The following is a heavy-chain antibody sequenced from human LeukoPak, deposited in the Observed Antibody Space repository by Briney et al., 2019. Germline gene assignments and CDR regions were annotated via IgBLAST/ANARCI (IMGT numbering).Heavy chain of an antibody. J-gene: IGHJ3*02. D-gene: IGHD6-19*01. CDR2: VNRDGSST. CDR3: AREGFGSGWYNAFDI. V-gene: IGHV3-74*01. CDR1: GFTLSTYW. Sequence: GGSLRLSCAASGFTLSTYWMHWVRQAPGKGRVWGSRVNRDGSSTSYADSGKGRFTISRENAKNTVFLQMNSLRVEDTAVYYCAREGFGSGWYNAFDICGQGTMVTVSS.